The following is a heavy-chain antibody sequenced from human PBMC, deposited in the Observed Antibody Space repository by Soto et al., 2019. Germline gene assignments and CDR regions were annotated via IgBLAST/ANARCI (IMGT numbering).Heavy chain of an antibody. CDR1: GGTFSSYA. J-gene: IGHJ6*02. CDR2: IIPIFGTA. V-gene: IGHV1-69*13. Sequence: ASVKVSCKASGGTFSSYAISWVRQAPGQGLEWMGGIIPIFGTANYAQKFQGRVTITADESTSTAYMELSSLGSEDTAVYYCARDRGYDRAPYYEWLDNNYGMDVWGQGTTVTVSS. CDR3: ARDRGYDRAPYYEWLDNNYGMDV. D-gene: IGHD6-19*01.